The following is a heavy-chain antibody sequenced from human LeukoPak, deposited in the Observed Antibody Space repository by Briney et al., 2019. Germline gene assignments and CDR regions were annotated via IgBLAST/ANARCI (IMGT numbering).Heavy chain of an antibody. CDR1: GYTFTGYY. CDR2: INPNSGGT. Sequence: AASVKVSCKASGYTFTGYYMHWVRQAPGQGLEWMGWINPNSGGTNYAQKFQGRVTMTRDTSISTAYMDLSSLRSEDTAVYYCAREYDWNGFAAASDLWGPGTMVTVSS. J-gene: IGHJ3*01. V-gene: IGHV1-2*02. CDR3: AREYDWNGFAAASDL. D-gene: IGHD1-20*01.